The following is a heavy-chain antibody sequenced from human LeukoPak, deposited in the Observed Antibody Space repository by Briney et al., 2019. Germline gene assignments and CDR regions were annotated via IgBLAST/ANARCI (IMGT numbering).Heavy chain of an antibody. Sequence: GGSLRLSCAASGFTFSSYSMNWVRQAPGKGLEWVSYISSSSSTIYYTDSMKGRFTISRDNAKNSLFLQMNSLRAEDTAVYFCARDQMAAPYYFDSWGQGTLVTVSS. CDR2: ISSSSSTI. CDR1: GFTFSSYS. J-gene: IGHJ4*02. CDR3: ARDQMAAPYYFDS. D-gene: IGHD5-24*01. V-gene: IGHV3-48*04.